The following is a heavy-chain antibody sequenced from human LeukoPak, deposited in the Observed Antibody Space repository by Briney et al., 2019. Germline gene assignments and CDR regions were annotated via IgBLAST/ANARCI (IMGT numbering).Heavy chain of an antibody. CDR2: INPYNGHT. J-gene: IGHJ3*02. D-gene: IGHD2/OR15-2a*01. CDR1: GYTFTTCG. CDR3: ARDRSMKPDTFDI. Sequence: ASVKVSCKASGYTFTTCGINWVRQAPGQGLEWMGWINPYNGHTNYAQKLQGRVTMTTDTSTSTAYMELRSLRSDDTAVYYCARDRSMKPDTFDIWGQGTMVTVS. V-gene: IGHV1-18*01.